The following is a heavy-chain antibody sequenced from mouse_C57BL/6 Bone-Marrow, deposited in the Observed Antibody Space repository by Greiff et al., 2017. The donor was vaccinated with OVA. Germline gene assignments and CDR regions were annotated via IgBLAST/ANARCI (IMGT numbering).Heavy chain of an antibody. D-gene: IGHD1-1*01. Sequence: EVKVVESGGGLVQSGRSLRLSCATSGFTFSDFYMEWVRQAPGKGLEWIAASRNKANDYTTEYSASVKGRFIVSRDTSQSILYLQMNALRAEDTAIYYCARDASRWYGSSYWYFDVWGTGTTVTVSS. CDR1: GFTFSDFY. J-gene: IGHJ1*03. CDR2: SRNKANDYTT. CDR3: ARDASRWYGSSYWYFDV. V-gene: IGHV7-1*01.